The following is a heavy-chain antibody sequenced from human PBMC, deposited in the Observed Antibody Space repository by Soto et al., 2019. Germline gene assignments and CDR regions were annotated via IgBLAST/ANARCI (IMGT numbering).Heavy chain of an antibody. CDR3: ARVVSPEITYYDILTGYYFDY. J-gene: IGHJ4*02. CDR2: ISAYNGNT. V-gene: IGHV1-18*01. D-gene: IGHD3-9*01. CDR1: GYTFTSYG. Sequence: ASVKVSCKASGYTFTSYGISWVRQAPGQGLEWMGWISAYNGNTNYAQKLQGRVTMTTDTSTSTAYMELRSLRSDDTAVYYCARVVSPEITYYDILTGYYFDYWGQGTLVTVSS.